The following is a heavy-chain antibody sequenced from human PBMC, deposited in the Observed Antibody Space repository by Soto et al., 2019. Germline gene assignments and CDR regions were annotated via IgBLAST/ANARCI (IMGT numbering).Heavy chain of an antibody. CDR3: ARDLYSSDYFVKWFEP. V-gene: IGHV3-30*04. D-gene: IGHD6-19*01. J-gene: IGHJ5*02. CDR2: ISKDGMNK. CDR1: GFSFNSYA. Sequence: QVRLVESGGGVVQPGRSLRLSCTASGFSFNSYAMYWFRRPPGKGLEWVAVISKDGMNKNYADSVKGRVTVSRDNANYSLDLQLNSLRGEDRAMYYCARDLYSSDYFVKWFEPWGQGTLVTVSS.